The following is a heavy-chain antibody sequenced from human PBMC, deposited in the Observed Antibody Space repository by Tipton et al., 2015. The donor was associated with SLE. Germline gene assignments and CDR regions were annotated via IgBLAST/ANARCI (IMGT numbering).Heavy chain of an antibody. Sequence: SLRLSCAASGFTFSDHFMDWVRQAPGKGLEWIGRIRIKANSYTTEYAASVKGRFTISRDDSKNSLYLQMNSLKIEDTAVYYCAKGAPNYYGMDVWGQGTTVTVSS. J-gene: IGHJ6*02. V-gene: IGHV3-72*01. CDR1: GFTFSDHF. CDR3: AKGAPNYYGMDV. CDR2: IRIKANSYTT.